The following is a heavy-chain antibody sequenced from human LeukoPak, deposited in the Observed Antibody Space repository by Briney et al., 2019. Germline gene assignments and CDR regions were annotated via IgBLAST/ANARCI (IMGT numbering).Heavy chain of an antibody. J-gene: IGHJ5*02. Sequence: ASVKVSCKASGGTFSSYTISWVRQAPGQGLEWMGRIIPILGIANYAQKLQGRVTITADKSTSTAYMELSSLRSEDTAVYYCARSGYLDNWFDPWGQGTLVTVSS. CDR3: ARSGYLDNWFDP. D-gene: IGHD1-1*01. CDR2: IIPILGIA. CDR1: GGTFSSYT. V-gene: IGHV1-69*02.